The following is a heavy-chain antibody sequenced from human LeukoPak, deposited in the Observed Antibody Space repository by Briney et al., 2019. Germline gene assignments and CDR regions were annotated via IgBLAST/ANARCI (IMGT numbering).Heavy chain of an antibody. Sequence: GRSLRLDCADSGFTGKSYDMHGRRHAKEKGLEWVAVISYDGSNKYYADSVKRRFTISRDNSKNTLYLQMNSLRAEDTAVYYCARVYGPIAAAGRDYWGQGTLVTVSS. D-gene: IGHD6-13*01. CDR1: GFTGKSYD. J-gene: IGHJ4*02. CDR3: ARVYGPIAAAGRDY. V-gene: IGHV3-30-3*01. CDR2: ISYDGSNK.